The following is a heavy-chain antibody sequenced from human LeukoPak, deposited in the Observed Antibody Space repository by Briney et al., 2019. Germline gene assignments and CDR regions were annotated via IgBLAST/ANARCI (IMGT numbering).Heavy chain of an antibody. D-gene: IGHD3-22*01. CDR2: IYHSGST. J-gene: IGHJ5*02. Sequence: SSETLSLTCTVSGYTISSGYYWGWIRQPPGKGLEWIGSIYHSGSTYYNPSLKSRVTISVDTSKNQFSLKLSSVTAADTAVYYCARDNYYDSSGAWGQGTLVTVSS. CDR1: GYTISSGYY. V-gene: IGHV4-38-2*02. CDR3: ARDNYYDSSGA.